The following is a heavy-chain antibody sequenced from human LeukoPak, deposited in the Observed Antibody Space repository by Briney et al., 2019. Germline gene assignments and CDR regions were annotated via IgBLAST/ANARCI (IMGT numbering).Heavy chain of an antibody. V-gene: IGHV1-18*01. CDR2: ISAYNGDT. CDR1: GYTFTSYG. CDR3: ARDYYGSPPLDY. J-gene: IGHJ4*02. Sequence: ASMKVSCKASGYTFTSYGISWVRQAPGQGLEWMGWISAYNGDTNYAQKLQGRVTMTTDTSTSTAYMELRSLRSDDTAMYYCARDYYGSPPLDYWGQGTLVTVSS. D-gene: IGHD3-10*01.